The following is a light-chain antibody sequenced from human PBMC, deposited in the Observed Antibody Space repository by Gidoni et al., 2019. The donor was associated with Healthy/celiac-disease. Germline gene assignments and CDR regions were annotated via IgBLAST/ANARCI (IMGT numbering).Light chain of an antibody. Sequence: EIVLTQAPGTLSLSPGERATLSCRAGQGVSSSYLAGYQQKPGQAPRLLIYGASSRVTGIPDRFSGSGSGTDFTLTISRLEPEDFAVYYCQQYGSSPPVTFGQGTRLEIK. J-gene: IGKJ5*01. CDR1: QGVSSSY. V-gene: IGKV3-20*01. CDR3: QQYGSSPPVT. CDR2: GAS.